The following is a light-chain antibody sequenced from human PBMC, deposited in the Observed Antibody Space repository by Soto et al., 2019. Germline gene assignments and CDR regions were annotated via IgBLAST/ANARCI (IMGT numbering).Light chain of an antibody. CDR1: QSLLHSDGNTY. J-gene: IGKJ1*01. V-gene: IGKV2-24*01. Sequence: DIVMTQTPLSSPVTLGQAASISCRSSQSLLHSDGNTYLSWFQQRPGQPPSLLIYKVSDRFSGVPDRFSGSGAGTDVTLTISRVEAEDVGIYYCMQATQSHWTFGQGTKVEIK. CDR3: MQATQSHWT. CDR2: KVS.